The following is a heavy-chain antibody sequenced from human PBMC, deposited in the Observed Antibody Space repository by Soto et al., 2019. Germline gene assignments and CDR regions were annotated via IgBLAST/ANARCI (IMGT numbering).Heavy chain of an antibody. V-gene: IGHV1-8*01. Sequence: GASVKVSCKASGYTFTSYDINWVRQATGQGLEWMGWMNPNSGNTGYAQKFQGRVTMTRNTSISTAYMELSSLRSEDTAVYYCAKPLSDYYYYGMDVWGQGTTVTVSS. J-gene: IGHJ6*02. CDR3: AKPLSDYYYYGMDV. CDR2: MNPNSGNT. D-gene: IGHD3-10*01. CDR1: GYTFTSYD.